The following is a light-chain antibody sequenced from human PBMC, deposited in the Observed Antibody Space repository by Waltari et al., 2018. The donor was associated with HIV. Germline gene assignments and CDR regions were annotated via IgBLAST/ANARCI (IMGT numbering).Light chain of an antibody. V-gene: IGLV1-40*01. CDR2: ANN. CDR1: NPAGLS. J-gene: IGLJ3*02. CDR3: QSYDSRLSAWV. Sequence: VPTQTPSVSVAPGQTASISCGGDNPAGLSVHWYQLLPGKAPKLLIYANNNRPSGVPDRFSGSKSGASASLAITGLQAEDEADYSCQSYDSRLSAWVFGGGTKVTVL.